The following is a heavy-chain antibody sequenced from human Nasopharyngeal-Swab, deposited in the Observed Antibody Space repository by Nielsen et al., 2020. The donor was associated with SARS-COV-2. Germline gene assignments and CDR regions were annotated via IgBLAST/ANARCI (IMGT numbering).Heavy chain of an antibody. D-gene: IGHD4-23*01. CDR2: IKEDGSEK. CDR3: AGGNSADH. CDR1: GFRNNW. V-gene: IGHV3-7*03. J-gene: IGHJ4*02. Sequence: GESLKISCAAPGFRNNWVHWVRQAPGKGLEWVANIKEDGSEKYYVDSVKGRFTISRDNAKNSLYLQMNSLRAEDTAVYYCAGGNSADHWGQGTLVTVSS.